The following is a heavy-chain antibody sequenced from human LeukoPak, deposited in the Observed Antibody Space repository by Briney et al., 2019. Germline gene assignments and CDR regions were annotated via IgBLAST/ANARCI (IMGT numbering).Heavy chain of an antibody. Sequence: SETPSLTCTVSGGSISSGDYYWSWIRQPPGKGLEWIGYIYYSGSTYYNPSLKSRVTISVDTSKNQFSLKLSSVAAADTAVYYCARPRPDYYDSSGYWEWGQGTLVTVSS. CDR1: GGSISSGDYY. CDR2: IYYSGST. CDR3: ARPRPDYYDSSGYWE. V-gene: IGHV4-30-4*01. J-gene: IGHJ4*02. D-gene: IGHD3-22*01.